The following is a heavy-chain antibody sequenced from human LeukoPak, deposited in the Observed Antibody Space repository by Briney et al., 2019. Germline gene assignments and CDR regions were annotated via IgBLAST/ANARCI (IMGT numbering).Heavy chain of an antibody. CDR3: ARVLVITNCSCTRCYTFDAFDI. D-gene: IGHD2-2*02. J-gene: IGHJ3*02. Sequence: TTSETLSLTCTVSGGSISSYYLSWIRQPAGKGLEWIRLIYTSGSTNYNPSLKSRVTMSVDTSKNQFSLKLSSVAATDTAVYYCARVLVITNCSCTRCYTFDAFDIWGQRTTLSVSS. CDR2: IYTSGST. CDR1: GGSISSYY. V-gene: IGHV4-4*07.